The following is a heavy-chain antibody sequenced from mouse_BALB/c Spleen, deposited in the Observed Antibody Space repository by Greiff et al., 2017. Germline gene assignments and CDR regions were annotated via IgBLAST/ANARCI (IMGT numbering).Heavy chain of an antibody. J-gene: IGHJ3*01. CDR1: GYSITSDYA. V-gene: IGHV3-2*02. Sequence: VQLKESGPGLVKPSQSLSLTCTVTGYSITSDYAWNWIRQFPGNKLEWMGYISYSGSTSYNPSLKSRISITRDTSKNQFFLQLNSVTTEDTATYYCARRKDTTAPFAYWGQGTLVTVSA. CDR3: ARRKDTTAPFAY. CDR2: ISYSGST. D-gene: IGHD1-2*01.